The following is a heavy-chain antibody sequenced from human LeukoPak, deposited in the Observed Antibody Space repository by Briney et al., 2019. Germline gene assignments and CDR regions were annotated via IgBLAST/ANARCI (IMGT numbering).Heavy chain of an antibody. J-gene: IGHJ4*02. Sequence: GGSLRLSCAASGFTFSSYSMNWVRQAPGKGLEWVSYISSSSSTIYYADSVKGRFTISRDNAKNSLYLQMNSLRSEDTAVYYCATDLTRHSSGWYRGIDYWGQGTLVTVSS. CDR3: ATDLTRHSSGWYRGIDY. CDR1: GFTFSSYS. CDR2: ISSSSSTI. D-gene: IGHD6-19*01. V-gene: IGHV3-48*01.